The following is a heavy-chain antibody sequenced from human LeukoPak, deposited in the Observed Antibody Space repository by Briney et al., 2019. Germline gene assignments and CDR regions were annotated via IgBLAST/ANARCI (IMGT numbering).Heavy chain of an antibody. CDR2: ISNGGSYT. Sequence: PGGSLRLSCAPSRFSSSENYMSLIRQAPGKGLEWVSYISNGGSYTNYPDSVKGRFTISRDNAKNTLYLQMNSLRAEDTAAYYCAKIIPLDYGCKPWALYIWGQGTMVTVSS. J-gene: IGHJ3*02. CDR3: AKIIPLDYGCKPWALYI. CDR1: RFSSSENY. V-gene: IGHV3-11*03. D-gene: IGHD4-17*01.